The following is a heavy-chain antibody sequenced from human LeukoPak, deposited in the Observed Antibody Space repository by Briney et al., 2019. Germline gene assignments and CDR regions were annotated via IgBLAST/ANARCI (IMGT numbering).Heavy chain of an antibody. D-gene: IGHD3-9*01. V-gene: IGHV3-74*03. Sequence: GGSLRLSCAASGFTFSNYWMHWVRQAPGKGPVWVSRINPDGRTITYADSVVGRITISRDNAKNSLYLQMNSLRAEDTALYYCAKDRGDILTAFDYWGQGTLVTVSS. CDR3: AKDRGDILTAFDY. J-gene: IGHJ4*02. CDR2: INPDGRTI. CDR1: GFTFSNYW.